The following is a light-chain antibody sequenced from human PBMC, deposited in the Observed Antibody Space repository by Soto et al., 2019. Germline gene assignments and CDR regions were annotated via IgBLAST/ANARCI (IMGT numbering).Light chain of an antibody. V-gene: IGLV3-1*01. CDR2: QDS. CDR1: KLGDKY. CDR3: QPWDSIFRLV. J-gene: IGLJ2*01. Sequence: SYELTQPPSVSVSPGQTASITCSGDKLGDKYACWYQQKPGQSPVLVIYQDSKRPSGIPERFSGSNSGNTATLTISGTQAMDEADYYCQPWDSIFRLVFGGGTKLTVL.